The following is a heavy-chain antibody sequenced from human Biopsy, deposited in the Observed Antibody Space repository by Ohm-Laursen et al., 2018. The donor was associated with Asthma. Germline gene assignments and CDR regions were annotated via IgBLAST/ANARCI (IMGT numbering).Heavy chain of an antibody. J-gene: IGHJ4*02. D-gene: IGHD3-22*01. CDR3: ARGDSSNWSHYYFDY. CDR2: IYNGGTS. Sequence: SLRLSCSASGFADSRDYMFWVRQAPGKGLEWASVIYNGGTSHTADSVRGRFTISRDYSKNTLYLQMHSLRAEDTAVYYCARGDSSNWSHYYFDYWGQGTLVTVSS. CDR1: GFADSRDY. V-gene: IGHV3-53*01.